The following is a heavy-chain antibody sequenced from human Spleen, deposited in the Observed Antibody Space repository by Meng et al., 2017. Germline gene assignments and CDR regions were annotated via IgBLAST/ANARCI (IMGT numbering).Heavy chain of an antibody. D-gene: IGHD2-15*01. CDR2: ISYDGSNK. Sequence: GESLKISCAASGFTFSSYAMHWVRQAPGKGLEWVAVISYDGSNKYYADSVKGRFTISRDNSKNTLYLQMNSLRAEDTAVYYCARGEQGYCSGGSCSHAFDIWGQGTMVTVSS. J-gene: IGHJ3*02. CDR1: GFTFSSYA. CDR3: ARGEQGYCSGGSCSHAFDI. V-gene: IGHV3-30*01.